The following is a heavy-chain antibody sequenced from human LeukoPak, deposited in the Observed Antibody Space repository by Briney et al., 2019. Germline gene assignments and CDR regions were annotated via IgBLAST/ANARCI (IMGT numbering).Heavy chain of an antibody. CDR2: ICGSSNST. Sequence: GGSLRLSCAASGFTFNSYAMSWVRQAPGKGLEWVSSICGSSNSTYYADSVKGRFTISRDNSKNTLYLQMNSLRAEDTAVYYCAKGGGGSCYSQSGYWGRGTLVTVSS. CDR3: AKGGGGSCYSQSGY. D-gene: IGHD2-15*01. V-gene: IGHV3-23*01. J-gene: IGHJ4*02. CDR1: GFTFNSYA.